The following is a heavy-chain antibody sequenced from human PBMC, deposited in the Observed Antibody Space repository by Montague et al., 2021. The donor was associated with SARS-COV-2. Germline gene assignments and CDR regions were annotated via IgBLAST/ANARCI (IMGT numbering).Heavy chain of an antibody. Sequence: CAISGDSVSSYSAAWNWIRRAPSIGREWLGRTYYRSKWNNDYALAVESRITINPDTSKNHFSLQLNSVTPEDTAIYYCARGVYYDGSGYYSFDYWGQGTLVTVSS. CDR1: GDSVSSYSAA. CDR3: ARGVYYDGSGYYSFDY. D-gene: IGHD3-22*01. J-gene: IGHJ4*02. V-gene: IGHV6-1*01. CDR2: TYYRSKWNN.